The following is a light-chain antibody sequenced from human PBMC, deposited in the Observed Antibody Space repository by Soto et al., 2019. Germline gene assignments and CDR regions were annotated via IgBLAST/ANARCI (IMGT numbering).Light chain of an antibody. CDR3: QHYGTSPWT. CDR2: GTT. V-gene: IGKV3-20*01. CDR1: QHVGSAY. Sequence: PGERATLSCRASQHVGSAYLAWYQQKPGQAPRLLIYGTTARATGIPDRFSGSGSGTDFTLTISRVESEDLALYYCQHYGTSPWTFGQGTKVEIK. J-gene: IGKJ1*01.